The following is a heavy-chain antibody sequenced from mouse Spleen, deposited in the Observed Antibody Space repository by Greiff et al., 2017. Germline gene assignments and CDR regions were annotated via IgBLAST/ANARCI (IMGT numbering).Heavy chain of an antibody. Sequence: EVHLVESGPELVKPGASVKMSCKASGYTFTSYVMHWVKQKPGQGLEWIGYINPYNDGTKYNEKFKGKATLTSDKSSSTAYMELSSLTSEDSAVYYCAREGGNYGGYFDVWGAGTTVTVSS. CDR3: AREGGNYGGYFDV. CDR1: GYTFTSYV. D-gene: IGHD2-1*01. CDR2: INPYNDGT. J-gene: IGHJ1*01. V-gene: IGHV1-14*01.